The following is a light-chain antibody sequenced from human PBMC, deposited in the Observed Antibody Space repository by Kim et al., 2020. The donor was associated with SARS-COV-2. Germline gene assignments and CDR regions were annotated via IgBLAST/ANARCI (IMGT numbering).Light chain of an antibody. CDR2: NAS. J-gene: IGKJ4*01. CDR1: ESITSY. CDR3: QQRANWPLT. V-gene: IGKV3-11*01. Sequence: SCRASESITSYLAWYQPKPGQPPRLVIYNASRRTTGVSPRFRASGSGTDFTLTISSLEPEDYAVYYCQQRANWPLTFGGGTKVEI.